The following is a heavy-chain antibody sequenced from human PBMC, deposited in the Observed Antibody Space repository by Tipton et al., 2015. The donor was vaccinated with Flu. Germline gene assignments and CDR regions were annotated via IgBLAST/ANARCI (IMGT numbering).Heavy chain of an antibody. D-gene: IGHD6-13*01. CDR1: GFTFSIYA. V-gene: IGHV3-23*01. CDR2: ISGGGGGT. Sequence: SLRLSCAASGFTFSIYAMSWVRQAPGKRLEWISAISGGGGGTYYADSVKGRFSISRDNSKNMLYLRMDSLSAEDTAIYYCARDVSWAFDSWVQGTLVTVSS. J-gene: IGHJ4*02. CDR3: ARDVSWAFDS.